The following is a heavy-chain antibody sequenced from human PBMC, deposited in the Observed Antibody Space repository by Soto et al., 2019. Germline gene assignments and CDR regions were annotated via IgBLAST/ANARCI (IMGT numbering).Heavy chain of an antibody. V-gene: IGHV1-8*01. CDR3: ARGRLYYDILTSSLDAFDI. CDR1: GYTFTSYD. D-gene: IGHD3-9*01. J-gene: IGHJ3*02. Sequence: ASVKVSCKASGYTFTSYDINWVRQATGQGLEWMGWMNPNSGNTGYAQKFQGRVTMTRNTSISTAYMELSSMRSEHTAVYYCARGRLYYDILTSSLDAFDIWGQGTMVTV. CDR2: MNPNSGNT.